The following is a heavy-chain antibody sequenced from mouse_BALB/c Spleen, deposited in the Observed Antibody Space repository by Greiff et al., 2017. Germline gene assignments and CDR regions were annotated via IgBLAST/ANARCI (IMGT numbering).Heavy chain of an antibody. D-gene: IGHD2-14*01. V-gene: IGHV7-3*02. CDR2: IRNKANGYTT. J-gene: IGHJ2*01. Sequence: EVQLVESGGGLVQPGGSLRLSCATSGFTFTDYYMSWVRQPPGKALEWLGFIRNKANGYTTEYSASVKGRFTISSDNSQSILYLQMNTLRAEDSATYYCARVRRTAYYFDYWGQGTTLTVSS. CDR1: GFTFTDYY. CDR3: ARVRRTAYYFDY.